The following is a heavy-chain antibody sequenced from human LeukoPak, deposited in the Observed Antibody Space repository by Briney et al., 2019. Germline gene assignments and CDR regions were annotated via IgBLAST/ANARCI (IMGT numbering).Heavy chain of an antibody. CDR2: IYYSGST. Sequence: SETLSLTCTVSGGSISSYYWSWIRQPPGKGLEWIGYIYYSGSTNYNPSLKSRVTISVDTSKNQFSLKLSSVTAADTAVYYCARRGGGSGSYYYYYYMDVWGKGTTVTISS. CDR1: GGSISSYY. V-gene: IGHV4-59*01. CDR3: ARRGGGSGSYYYYYYMDV. J-gene: IGHJ6*03. D-gene: IGHD3-10*01.